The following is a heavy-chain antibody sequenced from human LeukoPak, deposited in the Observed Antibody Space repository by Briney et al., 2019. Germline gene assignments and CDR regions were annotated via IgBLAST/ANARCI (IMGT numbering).Heavy chain of an antibody. CDR2: GNPNGGGT. CDR1: GYTFSGYH. Sequence: GASVKVSCKASGYTFSGYHVHWGRQAPGQGLEWIGWGNPNGGGTNYAHKFQGRVTMTRDTSISTAYMELSGLRSDDTAVYYCARVPSSGSYPYYFDYWGQGTLVTVSS. V-gene: IGHV1-2*07. J-gene: IGHJ4*02. D-gene: IGHD3-22*01. CDR3: ARVPSSGSYPYYFDY.